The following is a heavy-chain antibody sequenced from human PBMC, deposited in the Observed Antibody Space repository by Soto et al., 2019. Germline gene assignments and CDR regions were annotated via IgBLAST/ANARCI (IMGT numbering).Heavy chain of an antibody. Sequence: SETLSLTCTVSGGSISSSSYYWGWIRQPPGKGLEWIGSIYYSGSTYYNPSLKSRVSISVDTSKNQFSLKLSSVTAADTAVYYCARGSGYLNYYYYYMDVWGKGTTVTVSS. CDR2: IYYSGST. J-gene: IGHJ6*03. V-gene: IGHV4-39*01. D-gene: IGHD3-3*01. CDR1: GGSISSSSYY. CDR3: ARGSGYLNYYYYYMDV.